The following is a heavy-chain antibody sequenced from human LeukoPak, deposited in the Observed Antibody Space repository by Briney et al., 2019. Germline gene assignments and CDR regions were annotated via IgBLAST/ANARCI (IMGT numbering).Heavy chain of an antibody. D-gene: IGHD3-10*01. J-gene: IGHJ5*02. CDR2: VNGKGDER. CDR3: AKGGHYSFFDA. CDR1: GLTFRNYA. V-gene: IGHV3-23*01. Sequence: PGGSLRLSCTVSGLTFRNYAMTWVRQAPGKGLEWLSTVNGKGDERFYADSVKGRFTLSRDNSKNTLNLQMNSLRVEDTALYYCAKGGHYSFFDAWGQGILVTVSS.